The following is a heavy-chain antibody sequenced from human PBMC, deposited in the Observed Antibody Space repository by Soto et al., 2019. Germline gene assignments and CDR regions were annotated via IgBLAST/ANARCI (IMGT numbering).Heavy chain of an antibody. J-gene: IGHJ6*02. CDR3: ARVSGSYYYGMDG. V-gene: IGHV4-59*12. CDR1: GGSISSYY. Sequence: SETLSLTCTVSGGSISSYYWSWIRQPPGKGLEWIGYIYYSGSTNYNPSLKSRVTISVDTSKNQFSLKLSSVTAADTAVYYGARVSGSYYYGMDGWGQGNTVTFSS. D-gene: IGHD1-26*01. CDR2: IYYSGST.